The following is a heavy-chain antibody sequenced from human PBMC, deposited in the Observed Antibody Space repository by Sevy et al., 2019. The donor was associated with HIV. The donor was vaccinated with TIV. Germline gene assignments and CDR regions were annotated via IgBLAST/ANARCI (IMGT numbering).Heavy chain of an antibody. V-gene: IGHV4-38-2*01. CDR1: GYSISSGYY. CDR2: IYHSRST. J-gene: IGHJ3*02. CDR3: ARSYSGSYRGDDAFDI. Sequence: SETLSLTCAVSGYSISSGYYWGWIRQPPGKGLEWIGSIYHSRSTYYNPSLKSRVTISVDTSKNQFSLKLSSVTAADTAVYYCARSYSGSYRGDDAFDIWGQGTMVTVSS. D-gene: IGHD1-26*01.